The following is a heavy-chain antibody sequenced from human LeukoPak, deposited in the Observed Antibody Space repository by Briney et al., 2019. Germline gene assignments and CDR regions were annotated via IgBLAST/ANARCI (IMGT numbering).Heavy chain of an antibody. CDR2: VSSSGGNT. CDR1: GFTFSSYA. J-gene: IGHJ4*02. CDR3: AKEDWLGFDY. V-gene: IGHV3-23*01. Sequence: GGSLRLSCAASGFTFSSYAMSWVRQAPGKGLEWVSVVSSSGGNTYNADSVKGRFTISRDNSKNTLYLQMNSPRAEDTAVYYRAKEDWLGFDYWGQGTLVTVSS. D-gene: IGHD3/OR15-3a*01.